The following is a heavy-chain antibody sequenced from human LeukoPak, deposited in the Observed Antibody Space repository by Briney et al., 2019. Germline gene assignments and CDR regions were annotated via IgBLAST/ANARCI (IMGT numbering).Heavy chain of an antibody. J-gene: IGHJ3*02. V-gene: IGHV1-69*05. D-gene: IGHD5-24*01. CDR3: ARENGYNNRGGGTDAFDI. Sequence: PWASVKVSCKTSGYTFTYYAISWVRQAPGQGLEWMGGIIPIFGTANYAQKFQGRVTITTDESTSTAYMELSSLRSEDTAVYYCARENGYNNRGGGTDAFDIWGQGTMVTVSS. CDR2: IIPIFGTA. CDR1: GYTFTYYA.